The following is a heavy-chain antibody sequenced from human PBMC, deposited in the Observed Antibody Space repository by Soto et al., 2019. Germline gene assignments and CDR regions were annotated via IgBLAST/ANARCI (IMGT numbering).Heavy chain of an antibody. CDR3: AGLTYIMITFGGVIGAPLDAFDI. D-gene: IGHD3-16*02. CDR1: DGSISSSSYY. Sequence: SETLSLTCTVSDGSISSSSYYWGWIRQPPGKGLEWIGSIYYSGSTYYNPSLKSRVTISVDTSKNQFSLKLSSVTAADTAVYYCAGLTYIMITFGGVIGAPLDAFDIWGQGTMVTVSS. J-gene: IGHJ3*02. CDR2: IYYSGST. V-gene: IGHV4-39*01.